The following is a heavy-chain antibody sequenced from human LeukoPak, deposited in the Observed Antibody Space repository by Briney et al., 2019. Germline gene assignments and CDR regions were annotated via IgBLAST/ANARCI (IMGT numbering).Heavy chain of an antibody. CDR3: AREGYYDSSGLDY. D-gene: IGHD3-22*01. CDR2: IKQDGSEK. J-gene: IGHJ4*02. Sequence: GGSLRLSCAASGFTFSSYWMSWVRQAPGKGLEWVANIKQDGSEKYYVDSVKGRFTISRDNAKNSLYLQMNSLRAEDTAVYYCAREGYYDSSGLDYWGQGTLVTVSS. V-gene: IGHV3-7*01. CDR1: GFTFSSYW.